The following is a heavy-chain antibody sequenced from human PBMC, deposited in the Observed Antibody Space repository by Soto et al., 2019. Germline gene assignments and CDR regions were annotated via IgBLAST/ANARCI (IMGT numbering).Heavy chain of an antibody. CDR1: GFTFSSYG. CDR2: IWYDGSTK. Sequence: QVQLVESGGGVVQPGRSLRLSCAASGFTFSSYGMHWVRQAPGKGLEWVAVIWYDGSTKYYADSVKGRFTISRDNSKNTLYLQMNSQRAEDTAVYYCAREVTMIVVDWGQGTLVTVSS. J-gene: IGHJ4*02. D-gene: IGHD3-22*01. V-gene: IGHV3-33*01. CDR3: AREVTMIVVD.